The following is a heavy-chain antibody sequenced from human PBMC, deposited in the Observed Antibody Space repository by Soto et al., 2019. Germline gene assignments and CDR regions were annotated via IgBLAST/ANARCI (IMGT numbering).Heavy chain of an antibody. CDR3: AKETSSLSTYGMDV. J-gene: IGHJ6*02. V-gene: IGHV3-30*18. Sequence: GGSLRLSCAASGFTSSSYGMHWVRQAPGKGLEWVAVISYDGSNKYYADSVKGRFTISRDNSKNTLYLQMNSLRAEDTAVYYCAKETSSLSTYGMDVWGQGTTVTVSS. CDR1: GFTSSSYG. CDR2: ISYDGSNK. D-gene: IGHD2-21*01.